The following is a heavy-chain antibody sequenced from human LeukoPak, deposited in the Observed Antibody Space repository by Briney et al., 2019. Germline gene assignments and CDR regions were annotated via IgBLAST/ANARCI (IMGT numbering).Heavy chain of an antibody. CDR1: GGSVSSGGYY. D-gene: IGHD3-10*01. V-gene: IGHV4-31*03. CDR2: IYYSGST. CDR3: ARGMVRGVRYYYYGMDV. Sequence: SQTLSLTCTVSGGSVSSGGYYWSWIRQHPGKGLEWLGYIYYSGSTYYNPSLKSRATISVDTSKNQFSLKLSSVTAADTAVYYCARGMVRGVRYYYYGMDVWGKGNPVTVSS. J-gene: IGHJ6*04.